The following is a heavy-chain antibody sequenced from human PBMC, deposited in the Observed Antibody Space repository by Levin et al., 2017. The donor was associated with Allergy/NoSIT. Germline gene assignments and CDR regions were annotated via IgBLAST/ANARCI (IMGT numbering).Heavy chain of an antibody. D-gene: IGHD3-9*01. CDR1: GGSISSSISY. V-gene: IGHV4-39*01. Sequence: SQTLSLTCTVSGGSISSSISYWGWIRQAPGKGLEWIGSIYNSGSTYYNPSLKSRDTTSVDTSKNQFSLKLSSVTAADTAVYYCARQCYDILTGYYNFDYWGQGTLVTVSS. J-gene: IGHJ4*02. CDR2: IYNSGST. CDR3: ARQCYDILTGYYNFDY.